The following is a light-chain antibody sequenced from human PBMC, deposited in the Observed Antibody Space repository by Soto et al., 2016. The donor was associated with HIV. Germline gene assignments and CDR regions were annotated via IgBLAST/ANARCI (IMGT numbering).Light chain of an antibody. CDR2: GDN. CDR1: SLRVHY. V-gene: IGLV3-19*01. CDR3: SSRDNTGYHVL. Sequence: SSELTQDPAVSVALGQTVRITCQGDSLRVHYAIWYQQKPGQAPVLILYGDNNRPSGIPGRFSGPSSGNTASLTITGAQAEDEADYFCSSRDNTGYHVLFGGGTNLTVL. J-gene: IGLJ2*01.